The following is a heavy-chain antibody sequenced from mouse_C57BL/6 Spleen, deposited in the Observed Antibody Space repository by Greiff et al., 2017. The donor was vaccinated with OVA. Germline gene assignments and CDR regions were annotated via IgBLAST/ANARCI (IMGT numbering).Heavy chain of an antibody. D-gene: IGHD1-1*01. CDR2: IWSDGST. J-gene: IGHJ4*01. CDR3: ARHSWLYAMDY. V-gene: IGHV2-6-1*01. CDR1: GFSLTSYG. Sequence: VKLMESGPGLVAPSQSLSITCTVSGFSLTSYGVHWVRQPPGKGLEWLVVIWSDGSTPYNSALKSRLSISKDNSKSQVFLKMNSRQTDDTAMYYCARHSWLYAMDYWGQGTSVTVSS.